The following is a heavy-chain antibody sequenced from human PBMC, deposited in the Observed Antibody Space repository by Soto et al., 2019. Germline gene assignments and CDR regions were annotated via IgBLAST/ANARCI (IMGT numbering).Heavy chain of an antibody. D-gene: IGHD1-26*01. CDR2: IYYSGST. Sequence: QVQLQESGPGLVKPSETLSLTCTVSGGSISSYYWSWIRQPPGKGLEWIGYIYYSGSTNYNPSLKSRVTISVDTSKNQFSLKLSSMTAADTAVYYCARDQGGSYVGWFDPWGQGTLVTVSS. J-gene: IGHJ5*02. V-gene: IGHV4-59*01. CDR3: ARDQGGSYVGWFDP. CDR1: GGSISSYY.